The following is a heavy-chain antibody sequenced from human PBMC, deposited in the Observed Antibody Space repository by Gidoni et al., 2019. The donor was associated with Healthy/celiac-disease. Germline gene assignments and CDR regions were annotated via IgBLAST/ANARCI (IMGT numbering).Heavy chain of an antibody. J-gene: IGHJ4*02. CDR2: ISSSGSTI. CDR3: ARVGRDGYNFRY. CDR1: GFTFSSYE. V-gene: IGHV3-48*03. Sequence: EVQLVESGGGLVQPGGSLRLSCAASGFTFSSYEMNWVRQAPGKGLEWVSYISSSGSTIYYADSVKGRFTISRDNAKNSLYLQMNSLRAEDTAVYYCARVGRDGYNFRYWGQGTLVTVSS. D-gene: IGHD5-12*01.